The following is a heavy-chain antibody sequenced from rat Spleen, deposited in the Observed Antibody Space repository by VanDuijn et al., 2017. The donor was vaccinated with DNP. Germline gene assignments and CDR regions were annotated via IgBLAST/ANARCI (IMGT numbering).Heavy chain of an antibody. J-gene: IGHJ4*01. V-gene: IGHV5S10*01. CDR2: IIYDGSRT. CDR1: GFTFSDYN. D-gene: IGHD1-10*01. Sequence: EVQLVESGGGLVQPGRSLKLSCAASGFTFSDYNMAWVRQAPKKGLEWVATIIYDGSRTYYRDSVKGRFTISRDNAKSTLYLQMDSLRSEDTATYYCATRPNNYRTMDAWGQGTSVTVSS. CDR3: ATRPNNYRTMDA.